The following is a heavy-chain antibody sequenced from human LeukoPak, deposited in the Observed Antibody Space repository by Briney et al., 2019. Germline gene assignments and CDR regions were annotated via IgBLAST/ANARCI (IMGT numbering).Heavy chain of an antibody. D-gene: IGHD3-10*01. CDR3: AKDFGRNLGGPGY. V-gene: IGHV3-23*01. CDR1: GFTFSSYA. CDR2: ISGSGSST. Sequence: GGSLRLSCAASGFTFSSYAMSWVRQAPGKGLEWVSAISGSGSSTYYADSVKGRFTISRDNSKNTLYLQMNSLRAEDTAVYYCAKDFGRNLGGPGYWGRGTLVTVSS. J-gene: IGHJ4*02.